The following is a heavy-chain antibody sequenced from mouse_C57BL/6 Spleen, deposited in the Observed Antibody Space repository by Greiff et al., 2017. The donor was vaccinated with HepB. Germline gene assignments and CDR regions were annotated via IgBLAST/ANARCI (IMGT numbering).Heavy chain of an antibody. CDR2: IYPGDGDT. Sequence: VQLQQSGPELVKPGASVKISCKASGYAFSSSWMNWVKQRPGKGLEWIGRIYPGDGDTNYNGKFKGKATLTADKSSSTAYMQLSSLTSEDSAVYFCARRGGSYYYAMDYWGQRTSVTVSS. CDR3: ARRGGSYYYAMDY. D-gene: IGHD1-1*02. V-gene: IGHV1-82*01. CDR1: GYAFSSSW. J-gene: IGHJ4*01.